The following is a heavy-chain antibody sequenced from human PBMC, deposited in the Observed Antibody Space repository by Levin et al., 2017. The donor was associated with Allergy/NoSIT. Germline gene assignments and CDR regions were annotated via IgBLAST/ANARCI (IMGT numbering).Heavy chain of an antibody. CDR2: ISSTSTYI. J-gene: IGHJ4*02. Sequence: ASVKVSCAASGFTFRSYSMNWVRQAPGKGLEWVSTISSTSTYIYYAESMKGRFTISRDNAKNSVYLQMSSLRAEDTAVYYCSRDLSFGNPQGFDCWGQGTLVTVSS. D-gene: IGHD1-14*01. V-gene: IGHV3-21*01. CDR1: GFTFRSYS. CDR3: SRDLSFGNPQGFDC.